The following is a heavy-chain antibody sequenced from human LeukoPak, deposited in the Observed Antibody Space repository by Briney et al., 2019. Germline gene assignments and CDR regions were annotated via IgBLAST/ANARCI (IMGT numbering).Heavy chain of an antibody. V-gene: IGHV3-11*01. CDR1: GFTFSDYY. J-gene: IGHJ4*02. D-gene: IGHD5-24*01. Sequence: PGGSLRLSCAASGFTFSDYYMSWIRQAPGKGLEWVSYISSSGSTIYYADSVKGRFTISRDNAKNSLYLQMNSLRAEDTAVYYCASIGDGYPISRSGGYWGQGTLVTASS. CDR3: ASIGDGYPISRSGGY. CDR2: ISSSGSTI.